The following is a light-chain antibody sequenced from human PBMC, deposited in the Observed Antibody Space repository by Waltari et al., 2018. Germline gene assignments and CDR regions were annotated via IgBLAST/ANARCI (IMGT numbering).Light chain of an antibody. J-gene: IGKJ1*01. CDR2: DAS. V-gene: IGKV1-5*01. Sequence: DIQMTQSPSTLSASVGDRVPITCRASQRISSWLAWYQQKPGKAPKLLIYDASSLESGVPSRFSGSGSGTEFTLTISSLQPDDFATYYCQQYNSYSPWTFGQGTKVEIK. CDR1: QRISSW. CDR3: QQYNSYSPWT.